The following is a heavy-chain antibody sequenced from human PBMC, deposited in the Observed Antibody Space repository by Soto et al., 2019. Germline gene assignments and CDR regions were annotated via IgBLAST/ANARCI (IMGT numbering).Heavy chain of an antibody. CDR3: ARRAETNGWNGFGADKYYFDF. D-gene: IGHD1-1*01. CDR2: IIPIFGTA. Sequence: AVKVSCKASGGTFSSYAISWVRQAPGQGLEWMGGIIPIFGTANYAQKFQGRVTITRDESTSTAYMELSSLRSEDTAVYYCARRAETNGWNGFGADKYYFDFWGQGTLVTVSS. J-gene: IGHJ4*02. V-gene: IGHV1-69*05. CDR1: GGTFSSYA.